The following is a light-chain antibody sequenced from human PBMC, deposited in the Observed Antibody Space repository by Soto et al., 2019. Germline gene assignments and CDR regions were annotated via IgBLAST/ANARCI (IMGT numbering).Light chain of an antibody. CDR3: QQYNNWPPAWT. Sequence: EIVLTQSPAPLSVSPGERATLSCRASQSVSSNLAWYQQKPGQSPRLLIYGASTRATGIPARFSGSGSGTQFTLTISSLQSEEFAVYYCQQYNNWPPAWTFGQGTKVDIK. V-gene: IGKV3-15*01. J-gene: IGKJ1*01. CDR1: QSVSSN. CDR2: GAS.